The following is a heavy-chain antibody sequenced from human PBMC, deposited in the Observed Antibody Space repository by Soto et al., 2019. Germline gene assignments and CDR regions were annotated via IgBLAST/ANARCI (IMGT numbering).Heavy chain of an antibody. CDR2: FIPILDMA. Sequence: QVQVVQSGAEVKKPESSVKVSCKPSGGTFNTYTVNWVRLAPGHGLEWMGRFIPILDMANYAQKFQDRVTRSDDRSTFTAYRELNSLTSDDTAVYYCKITCCCVNSCPRDFNFWGPGTRVTVSS. CDR3: KITCCCVNSCPRDFNF. J-gene: IGHJ4*02. CDR1: GGTFNTYT. D-gene: IGHD1-20*01. V-gene: IGHV1-69*02.